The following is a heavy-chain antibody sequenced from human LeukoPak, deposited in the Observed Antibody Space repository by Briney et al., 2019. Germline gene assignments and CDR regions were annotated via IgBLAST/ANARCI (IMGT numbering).Heavy chain of an antibody. V-gene: IGHV4-61*02. CDR3: ARNRGYDLGDAFDI. J-gene: IGHJ3*02. CDR2: IYTSGST. Sequence: SQTLSPTCTVSGGSISSGSYYWSWIRQPAGKGLEWIGRIYTSGSTNYNPSLKSRVTISVDTSKNQFSLKLSSVTAADTAVYYCARNRGYDLGDAFDIWGQGTMVTVSS. CDR1: GGSISSGSYY. D-gene: IGHD5-12*01.